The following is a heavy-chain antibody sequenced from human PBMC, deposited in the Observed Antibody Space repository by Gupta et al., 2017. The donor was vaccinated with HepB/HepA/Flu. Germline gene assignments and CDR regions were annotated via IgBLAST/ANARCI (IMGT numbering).Heavy chain of an antibody. V-gene: IGHV1-69*01. D-gene: IGHD5-24*01. CDR3: ARDAIQLGIDGFDI. CDR2: IIPIFGTA. Sequence: QVQLVQSGAEVKKPGSSVAVACKASGGTFRPNTISWVRQAPGQGLEWVGGIIPIFGTASYAQKFQDRVTIIADESRTTAYMELRSLTSEDTAMYYCARDAIQLGIDGFDIWGQGTMVTVSS. J-gene: IGHJ3*02. CDR1: GGTFRPNT.